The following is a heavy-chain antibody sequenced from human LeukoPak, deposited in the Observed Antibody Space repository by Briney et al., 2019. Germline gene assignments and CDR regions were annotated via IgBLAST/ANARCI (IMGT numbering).Heavy chain of an antibody. CDR3: AKDKAQAYYASGSLVL. CDR1: GYTFTSYG. V-gene: IGHV1-18*01. J-gene: IGHJ4*02. D-gene: IGHD3-10*01. Sequence: ASVKVSCKASGYTFTSYGISWVRQAPGQGLEWMGWISAYNGNTNYAQKLQGRVTMTTDTSTSTAYMELRSLRTEDTALYYCAKDKAQAYYASGSLVLWGQGTLVTVSS. CDR2: ISAYNGNT.